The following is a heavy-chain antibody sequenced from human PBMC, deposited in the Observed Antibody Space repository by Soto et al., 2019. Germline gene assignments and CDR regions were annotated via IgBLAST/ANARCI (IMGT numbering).Heavy chain of an antibody. Sequence: EVQLVESGGGLVQPGRSLRLSCGASGFTFDDYAMHWVRQAPGKGLVWVSGISWNSGSIAYADSVKGRFTISRDNAKNSLYLQMNSLTPEDTALYYCAQDFSDIWDYRRDFDYWGQGTLVTVSS. CDR3: AQDFSDIWDYRRDFDY. CDR1: GFTFDDYA. D-gene: IGHD1-7*01. CDR2: ISWNSGSI. J-gene: IGHJ4*02. V-gene: IGHV3-9*01.